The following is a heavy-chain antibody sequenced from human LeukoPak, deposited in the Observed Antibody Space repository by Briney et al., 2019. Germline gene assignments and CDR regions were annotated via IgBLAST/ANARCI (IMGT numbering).Heavy chain of an antibody. V-gene: IGHV3-23*01. CDR1: GFTFSSYA. Sequence: PGGSLRLSCAASGFTFSSYAMSWVRQAPGKGLEWVSSISGSGDSTYHADSVKGRFTMSRDNSKNTLYLQMNSLRADDTAVYYCAKDVVGAINYFDYWGQGTLVTVSS. CDR2: ISGSGDST. J-gene: IGHJ4*02. D-gene: IGHD1-26*01. CDR3: AKDVVGAINYFDY.